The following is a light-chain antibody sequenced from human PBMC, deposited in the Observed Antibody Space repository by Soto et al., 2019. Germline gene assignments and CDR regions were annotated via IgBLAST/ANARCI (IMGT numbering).Light chain of an antibody. CDR2: TND. Sequence: QSALTQPPSASGTPGQTVTISCYGSSSNMGSNTVHWFQQFPGTAPKLLIYTNDQRPSGVPDRFSGSNSGTSASLAISGLQSEDEADYYCAVWDDSLNGHVFGAGTKVTV. CDR3: AVWDDSLNGHV. V-gene: IGLV1-44*01. CDR1: SSNMGSNT. J-gene: IGLJ1*01.